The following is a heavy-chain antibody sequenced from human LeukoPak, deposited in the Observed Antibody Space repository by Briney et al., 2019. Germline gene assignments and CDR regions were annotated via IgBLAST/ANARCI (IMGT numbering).Heavy chain of an antibody. D-gene: IGHD1-26*01. CDR1: GFTFSSYW. Sequence: GGSLRLSCEASGFTFSSYWMHWVRQAPGKGLEWVSSITSGSSYIYYADSVKGRFTISRDNAKNSLYLQMNSLRAEDTAVYYCARDPYSGSYGNYYYYFMDVWGKGTTVTISS. J-gene: IGHJ6*03. V-gene: IGHV3-21*01. CDR2: ITSGSSYI. CDR3: ARDPYSGSYGNYYYYFMDV.